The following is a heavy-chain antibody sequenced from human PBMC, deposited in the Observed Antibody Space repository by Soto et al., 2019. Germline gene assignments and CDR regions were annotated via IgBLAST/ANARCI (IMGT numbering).Heavy chain of an antibody. D-gene: IGHD3-9*01. V-gene: IGHV4-30-4*01. Sequence: PSETLSLNCIVPGDSIRSAINYWSWFRLTPGKGLEWIGYIYYSGSNYYSQSLKSGVTLSVDTSKKECSLKLSSVTAADTAVYYCPRVDIFSVYGCMDVWSQGTTVNVSS. J-gene: IGHJ6*02. CDR3: PRVDIFSVYGCMDV. CDR2: IYYSGSN. CDR1: GDSIRSAINY.